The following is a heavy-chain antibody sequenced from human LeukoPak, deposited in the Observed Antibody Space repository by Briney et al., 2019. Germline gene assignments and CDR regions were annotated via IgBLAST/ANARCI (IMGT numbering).Heavy chain of an antibody. CDR2: IYRGGTT. CDR3: ASAYYYDSSGYFRY. Sequence: GGSLRLSSAASGFTVSSNSMSWVRQAPGKGLEWVSVIYRGGTTYYADSVKGRLTISRDNSKNTVYLQMNSLRAEDTAVYYCASAYYYDSSGYFRYWGQGTLVTVSS. J-gene: IGHJ4*02. D-gene: IGHD3-22*01. CDR1: GFTVSSNS. V-gene: IGHV3-53*01.